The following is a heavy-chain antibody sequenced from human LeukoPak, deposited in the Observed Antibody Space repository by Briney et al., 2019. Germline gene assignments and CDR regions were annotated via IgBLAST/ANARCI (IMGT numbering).Heavy chain of an antibody. CDR2: IYYSGST. V-gene: IGHV4-39*01. CDR3: VRGSTLRHYQY. J-gene: IGHJ4*02. Sequence: PSETLSLTCTVSGGSISSSPYYWGWIRRPPGKGLEWIGSIYYSGSTYYNPSLKSRVTVSVDTSKNQFSLKLSSVTAADTAVYYCVRGSTLRHYQYWGQGTLVTVCS. D-gene: IGHD3-16*01. CDR1: GGSISSSPYY.